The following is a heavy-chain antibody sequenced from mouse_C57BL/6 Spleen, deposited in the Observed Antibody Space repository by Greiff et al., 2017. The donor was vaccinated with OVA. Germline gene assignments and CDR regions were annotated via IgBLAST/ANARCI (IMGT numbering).Heavy chain of an antibody. CDR1: GYSITSGYY. CDR3: ARGYGEGSWFAY. D-gene: IGHD1-1*02. V-gene: IGHV3-6*01. J-gene: IGHJ3*01. CDR2: ISYDGSN. Sequence: EVQLKESGPGLVKPSQSLSLTCSVTGYSITSGYYWYWIRQPPGNKLEWTGYISYDGSNNYNPSLKNRISLTRDTSKNQFFLKLNSVTTEDTATYNCARGYGEGSWFAYWGQETLVTVSA.